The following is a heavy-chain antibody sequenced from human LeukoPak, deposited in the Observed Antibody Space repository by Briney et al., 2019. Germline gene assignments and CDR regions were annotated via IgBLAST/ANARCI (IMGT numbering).Heavy chain of an antibody. V-gene: IGHV1-18*01. CDR1: GYTFTSYG. CDR3: ARGYCSSTSCYIRISLLDYMVV. J-gene: IGHJ6*03. D-gene: IGHD2-2*02. Sequence: ASVKVSCKASGYTFTSYGISWVRRAPGQGLGWMGWISAYNGNTNYAQKLQGRVTMATDTSTSTAYMELRSLRSDDTAVYYCARGYCSSTSCYIRISLLDYMVVWGKGTTVTLSS. CDR2: ISAYNGNT.